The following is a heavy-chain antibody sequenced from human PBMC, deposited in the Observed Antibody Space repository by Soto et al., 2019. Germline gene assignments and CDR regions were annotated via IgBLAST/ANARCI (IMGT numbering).Heavy chain of an antibody. J-gene: IGHJ6*02. CDR1: GGSFSGYY. V-gene: IGHV4-34*01. CDR2: INHSGST. Sequence: SETLSLTCAVYGGSFSGYYWSWIRQPPGKGLEWIGEINHSGSTNYNPSLKSRVTISVDTSKNQFSLKLSSVTAADTAVYYCARGGLGDFWSGYLNYYYYYGMDVWGQGTTVTVYS. D-gene: IGHD3-3*01. CDR3: ARGGLGDFWSGYLNYYYYYGMDV.